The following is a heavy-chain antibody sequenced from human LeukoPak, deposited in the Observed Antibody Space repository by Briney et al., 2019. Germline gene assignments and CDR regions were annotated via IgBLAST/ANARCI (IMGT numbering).Heavy chain of an antibody. J-gene: IGHJ4*02. V-gene: IGHV3-73*01. CDR2: IRSKANSYAT. CDR3: TAQEQAGGPEY. D-gene: IGHD1-14*01. CDR1: GFTFSNYG. Sequence: GGSLRLSCTASGFTFSNYGMHWVRQASGKGLEWVGRIRSKANSYATAYAASVKGRFTISRDDSKNTAYLQMNSLKTEDTAVYYCTAQEQAGGPEYWGQGTLVTVSS.